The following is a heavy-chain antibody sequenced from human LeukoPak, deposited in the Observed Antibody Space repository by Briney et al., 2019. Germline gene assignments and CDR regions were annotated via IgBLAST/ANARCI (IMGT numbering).Heavy chain of an antibody. CDR1: GFTVSSNY. CDR2: IYSGGST. J-gene: IGHJ4*02. V-gene: IGHV3-53*01. CDR3: ASSPVTTYPYFDY. Sequence: GGSLRLSCAASGFTVSSNYMSWVRQAPGKGLEWVSVIYSGGSTYYADSVKGRFTISRDNSKNTLYLQMNSLRAEDTAVYYCASSPVTTYPYFDYWGQGTLVTVSS. D-gene: IGHD4-17*01.